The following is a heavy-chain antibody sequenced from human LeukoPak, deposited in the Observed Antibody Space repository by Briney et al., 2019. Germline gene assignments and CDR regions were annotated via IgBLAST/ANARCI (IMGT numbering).Heavy chain of an antibody. CDR1: GFTVSSNY. Sequence: PGGSLRLSCAASGFTVSSNYMSWVRQAPGKGLVWVSRINNDGSTTRHADSVKGRFTISRDNARNTLYLQMNSLRVEDTAVYYCARVSGPGMNEYYHLWGQGTLVTVSS. CDR2: INNDGSTT. CDR3: ARVSGPGMNEYYHL. V-gene: IGHV3-74*01. J-gene: IGHJ1*01. D-gene: IGHD3-10*01.